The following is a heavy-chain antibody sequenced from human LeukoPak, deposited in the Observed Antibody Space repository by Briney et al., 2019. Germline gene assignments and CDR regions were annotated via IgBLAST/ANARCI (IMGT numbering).Heavy chain of an antibody. V-gene: IGHV4-34*01. J-gene: IGHJ4*02. CDR2: INHSGST. Sequence: SETLSLTCAVYGGSFSGYYWSWIRQPPGKGLEWIGEINHSGSTNYNPSLESRVTISVDTSKNQFSLKLSSVTAADTAVYYCASAPYDFWSGYYPFDYWGQGTLVTVSS. CDR3: ASAPYDFWSGYYPFDY. CDR1: GGSFSGYY. D-gene: IGHD3-3*01.